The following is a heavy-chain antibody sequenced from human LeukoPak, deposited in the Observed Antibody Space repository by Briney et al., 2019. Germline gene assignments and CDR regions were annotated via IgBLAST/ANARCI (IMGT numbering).Heavy chain of an antibody. Sequence: PSETLSLTCTVSGGSISGSSYYWGWIRQPPGKGLEWIGSIYYSGRTYYNPSLKSRVTVSVGTSKNQISLQLSSVTAADTAVYYCARDPDDYWYFDLWGRGTLVTVSS. CDR2: IYYSGRT. J-gene: IGHJ2*01. V-gene: IGHV4-39*07. CDR3: ARDPDDYWYFDL. CDR1: GGSISGSSYY.